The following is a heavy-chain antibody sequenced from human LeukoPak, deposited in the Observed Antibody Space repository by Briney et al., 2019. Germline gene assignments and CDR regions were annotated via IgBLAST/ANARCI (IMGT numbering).Heavy chain of an antibody. D-gene: IGHD6-13*01. V-gene: IGHV3-23*01. J-gene: IGHJ4*02. CDR2: ISSNGAST. CDR1: GFTFSSYA. CDR3: AKRGSVGTLGHFDY. Sequence: PGGSLRLSCAASGFTFSSYATSWVRQAPGKGLEWVSGISSNGASTYYVDCVKGRFTISRDNSKNTLFLQMNSLRAEDTAVYYCAKRGSVGTLGHFDYWGQGTLVTVSS.